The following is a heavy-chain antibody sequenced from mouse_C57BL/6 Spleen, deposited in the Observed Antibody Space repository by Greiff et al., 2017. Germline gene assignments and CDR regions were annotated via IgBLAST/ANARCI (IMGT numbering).Heavy chain of an antibody. D-gene: IGHD1-1*01. CDR2: IDPNSGGT. CDR1: GYTFTSYW. Sequence: QVHVKQPGAELVKPGASVKLSCKASGYTFTSYWMHWVKQRPGRGLEWIGRIDPNSGGTKYNEKFKSKATLTVDKPSSTAYMQLSSLTSEDSAVYYCAREGVITTVGDYFDYWGQGTTLTVSS. J-gene: IGHJ2*01. V-gene: IGHV1-72*01. CDR3: AREGVITTVGDYFDY.